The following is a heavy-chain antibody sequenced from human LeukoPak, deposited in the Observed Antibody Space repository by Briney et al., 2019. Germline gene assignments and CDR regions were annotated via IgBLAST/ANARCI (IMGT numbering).Heavy chain of an antibody. J-gene: IGHJ3*01. CDR3: ARMAVSYYYDSSTYSPVAFDV. CDR2: IFHSRSI. D-gene: IGHD3-22*01. CDR1: GYSISSGFY. V-gene: IGHV4-38-2*02. Sequence: SETLSLTCTVSGYSISSGFYWGCIRQSPGEGLEWIATIFHSRSIFYNPSLKGRVSLSVDTSQTQFSLELNSVTAADPAVYYCARMAVSYYYDSSTYSPVAFDVWGQGTMVTVSS.